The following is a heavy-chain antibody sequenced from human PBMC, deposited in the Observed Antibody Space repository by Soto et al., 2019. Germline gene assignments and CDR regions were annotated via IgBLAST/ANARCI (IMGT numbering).Heavy chain of an antibody. CDR2: IKEDGSEK. CDR3: SRDVVVGAKALNY. CDR1: GFTFSNYW. J-gene: IGHJ4*02. Sequence: GGSLRLSCAASGFTFSNYWMTWVRQAPGRGLEWVANIKEDGSEKHYVDSVKGRFTISRDNAKNSLYLQMNSLRVEDTAVYFCSRDVVVGAKALNYWGQGALVTVSS. D-gene: IGHD2-15*01. V-gene: IGHV3-7*01.